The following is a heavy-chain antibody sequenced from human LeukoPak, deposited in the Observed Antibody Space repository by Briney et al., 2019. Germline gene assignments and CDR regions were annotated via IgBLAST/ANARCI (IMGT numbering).Heavy chain of an antibody. J-gene: IGHJ5*01. Sequence: SQTLSLTCAFSGDSVSNTGASWNWIRQSPSRGLEWLGRTYYRTKWYFDSAVSVKSRTTISPDTSKDQISLQLNSVTPEDTAVYYCARGARGNYVSVLDSWGQGTLVTVSS. V-gene: IGHV6-1*01. CDR1: GDSVSNTGAS. D-gene: IGHD1-7*01. CDR3: ARGARGNYVSVLDS. CDR2: TYYRTKWYF.